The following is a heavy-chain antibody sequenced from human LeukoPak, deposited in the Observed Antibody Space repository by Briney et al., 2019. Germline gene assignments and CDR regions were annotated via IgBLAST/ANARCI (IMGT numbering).Heavy chain of an antibody. CDR2: IWYDGSNK. CDR3: AKDFSISYHVPSDY. D-gene: IGHD3-10*02. J-gene: IGHJ4*02. Sequence: GGSLRLSCEASGFTFSSSSMSWVRQAPGKGLEWVAVIWYDGSNKYYADSVKGRFTISRDNSKNTLYLQMNSLRAEDTAVYYCAKDFSISYHVPSDYWGQGTLVTVSS. CDR1: GFTFSSSS. V-gene: IGHV3-33*06.